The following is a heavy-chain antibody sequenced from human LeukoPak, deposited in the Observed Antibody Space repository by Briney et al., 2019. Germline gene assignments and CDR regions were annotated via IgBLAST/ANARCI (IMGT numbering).Heavy chain of an antibody. V-gene: IGHV3-23*01. J-gene: IGHJ4*02. CDR3: AGHQWGSWFFDY. CDR1: GFTFSSYA. CDR2: ISGSGGST. Sequence: GGSLRLSCAASGFTFSSYAMSWVRQAPGKGLEWVSAISGSGGSTYYADSVKGRFTISRDDSKNTLYLQMNSLRAEDTAVYYCAGHQWGSWFFDYWDQGTLVTVSS. D-gene: IGHD6-13*01.